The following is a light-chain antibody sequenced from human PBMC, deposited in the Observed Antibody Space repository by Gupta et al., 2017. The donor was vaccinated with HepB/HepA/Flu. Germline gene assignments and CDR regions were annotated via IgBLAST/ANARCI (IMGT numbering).Light chain of an antibody. Sequence: SSELTQPPSVSVSPRQTASITCSGDKLGDKYACWYQQQPGQSPVLVIYKDSKRPSGIPERFSGSNSGNTATLXIXGTQAMXEADYYCQAWDSSTVVFGGGTKLTVL. CDR3: QAWDSSTVV. V-gene: IGLV3-1*01. CDR2: KDS. J-gene: IGLJ2*01. CDR1: KLGDKY.